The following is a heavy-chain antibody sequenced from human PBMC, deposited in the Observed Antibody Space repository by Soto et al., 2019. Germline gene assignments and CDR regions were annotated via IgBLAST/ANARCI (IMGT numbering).Heavy chain of an antibody. J-gene: IGHJ3*02. CDR1: GYTFTSYG. D-gene: IGHD4-17*01. CDR3: ARDLSDYGDYGTDAFDI. CDR2: ISAYNGNT. V-gene: IGHV1-18*01. Sequence: VQLVQSGAEVKKPGASVKVSCKASGYTFTSYGISWVRQAPGQGLEWMGWISAYNGNTNYAQKLQGRVTMTTDTSTSTAYMELRSLRSDDTAVYYCARDLSDYGDYGTDAFDIWGQGTMVTVSS.